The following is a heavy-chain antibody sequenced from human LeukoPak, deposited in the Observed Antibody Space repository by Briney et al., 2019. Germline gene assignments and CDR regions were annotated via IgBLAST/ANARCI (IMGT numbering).Heavy chain of an antibody. V-gene: IGHV1-69*05. CDR3: ARVRSSGSYLHYYFDY. Sequence: SVKVSCKASGGTFSSYAISWVRQAPGQGLEWMGGIIPIFGTANYAQKFQGRVTITTDESTSTAYMELSSLRSEDTAVYYCARVRSSGSYLHYYFDYWGQGTLVTVSS. CDR2: IIPIFGTA. J-gene: IGHJ4*02. CDR1: GGTFSSYA. D-gene: IGHD1-26*01.